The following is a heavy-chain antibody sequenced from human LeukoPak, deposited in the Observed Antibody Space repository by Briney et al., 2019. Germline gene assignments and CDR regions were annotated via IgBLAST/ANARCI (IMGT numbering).Heavy chain of an antibody. CDR1: GFTFSNYW. Sequence: GGSLRLSCAASGFTFSNYWMHWFRQAPGKGLVWVSRINGDGSSTTYADSVKGRFIISRDNAKNTLYLQLNSLRAEDTAVYYYARDIAVAGNYFDYWGQGTLVNVSP. CDR2: INGDGSST. V-gene: IGHV3-74*01. J-gene: IGHJ4*02. D-gene: IGHD6-19*01. CDR3: ARDIAVAGNYFDY.